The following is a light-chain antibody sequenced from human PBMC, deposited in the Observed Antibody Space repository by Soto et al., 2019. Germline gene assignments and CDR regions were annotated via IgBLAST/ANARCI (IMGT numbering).Light chain of an antibody. CDR3: QQYDKSLPPVT. CDR1: RSVSTN. CDR2: GAS. V-gene: IGKV3-15*01. J-gene: IGKJ4*01. Sequence: DIILRQSPAIVSVSPGERATLSCRASRSVSTNLAWYQHKHGQAPRLLIYGASTRVTDIPARFSGSGSGTDFTLTINYLKSEDFGVYYCQQYDKSLPPVTFGGGTKVEI.